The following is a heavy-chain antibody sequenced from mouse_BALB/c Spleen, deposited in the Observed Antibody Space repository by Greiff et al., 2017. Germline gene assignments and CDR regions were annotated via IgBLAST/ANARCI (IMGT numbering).Heavy chain of an antibody. CDR1: GYSITSDYA. J-gene: IGHJ4*01. D-gene: IGHD2-2*01. V-gene: IGHV3-2*02. CDR3: ARGGDGYGGTMDY. CDR2: ISYSGST. Sequence: VQLKQSGPGLVKPSQSLSLTCTVTGYSITSDYAWNWIRQFPGNKLEWMGYISYSGSTSYNPSLKSRISITRDTSKNQFFLQLNSVTTEDTATYYCARGGDGYGGTMDYWGQGTSVTVSS.